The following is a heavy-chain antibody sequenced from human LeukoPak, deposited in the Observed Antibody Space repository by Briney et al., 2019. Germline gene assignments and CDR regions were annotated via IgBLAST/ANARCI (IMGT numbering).Heavy chain of an antibody. CDR3: SRFLEWLSYFDY. CDR2: ISGSGGGT. D-gene: IGHD3-3*01. CDR1: GFTFSSYA. V-gene: IGHV3-23*01. Sequence: PGGSLRLSCAASGFTFSSYAMSWVRQAPGKGLEWVSAISGSGGGTYYADSVKGRFTISRDNSKNTLYLQMNSLRAEDTAVYYCSRFLEWLSYFDYWGQGTLVTVSS. J-gene: IGHJ4*02.